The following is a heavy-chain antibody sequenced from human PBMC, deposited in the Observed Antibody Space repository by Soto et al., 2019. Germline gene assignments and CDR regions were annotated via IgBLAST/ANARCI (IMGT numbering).Heavy chain of an antibody. CDR1: VGSISSYY. V-gene: IGHV4-59*01. J-gene: IGHJ6*02. CDR3: ARVVLPIDGYNAWPNYYYYGMDV. CDR2: IYYSGST. D-gene: IGHD5-12*01. Sequence: QVQLQESGPGLVKPSETLSLTCTVSVGSISSYYWSWIRQPPGKGLEWIGYIYYSGSTNYNPSLKRRVTISVDKSKNQSSLKMSSVTAADTAVDYCARVVLPIDGYNAWPNYYYYGMDVWGQVTTVTVSS.